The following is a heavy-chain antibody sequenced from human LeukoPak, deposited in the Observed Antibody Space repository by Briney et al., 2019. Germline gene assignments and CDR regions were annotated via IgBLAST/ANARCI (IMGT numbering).Heavy chain of an antibody. V-gene: IGHV3-23*01. D-gene: IGHD6-13*01. CDR1: GFTFSTYA. CDR2: ISSSGFST. J-gene: IGHJ4*02. CDR3: AKGGSGIAQAADFDY. Sequence: GGPLRLSCAASGFTFSTYAMNWVRQAPGKGLEWVSAISSSGFSTYYTDSVRGRFTISRDNSRNTLFLQMSGLRDEDMAVYYCAKGGSGIAQAADFDYWGQGTLVTVSS.